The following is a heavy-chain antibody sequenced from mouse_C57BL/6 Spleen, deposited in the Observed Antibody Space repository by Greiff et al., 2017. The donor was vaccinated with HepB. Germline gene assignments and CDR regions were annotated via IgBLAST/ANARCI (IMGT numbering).Heavy chain of an antibody. CDR3: TRDYYGSSLHYYAMDY. V-gene: IGHV1-5*01. CDR1: GYTFTSYW. J-gene: IGHJ4*01. D-gene: IGHD1-1*01. Sequence: EVQLQESGTVLARPGASVKMSCKTSGYTFTSYWMHWVKQRPGQGLEWIGAIYPGNSDTSYNQKFKGKAKLTAVTSASTAYMELSSLTNEDSAVYYWTRDYYGSSLHYYAMDYWGQGTSVTVSS. CDR2: IYPGNSDT.